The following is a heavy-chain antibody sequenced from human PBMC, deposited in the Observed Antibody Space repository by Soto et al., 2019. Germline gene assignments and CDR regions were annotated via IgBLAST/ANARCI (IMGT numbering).Heavy chain of an antibody. CDR2: INPNGGST. Sequence: VQLVQSGAEVTKPGASVQVSCKTSGYSFSNYSMHWVRQVPGQGLEWMGKINPNGGSTSLAQKFKDAVTLTRDTSTNTVYMELSSLTSEYTAVYYCARDGVQLWPRYYFDYWGHGTLVTVSS. CDR3: ARDGVQLWPRYYFDY. V-gene: IGHV1-46*01. J-gene: IGHJ4*03. D-gene: IGHD1-1*01. CDR1: GYSFSNYS.